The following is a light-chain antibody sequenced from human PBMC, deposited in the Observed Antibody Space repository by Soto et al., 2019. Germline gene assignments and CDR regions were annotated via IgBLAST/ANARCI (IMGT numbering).Light chain of an antibody. J-gene: IGLJ1*01. CDR1: SSDVGGYNY. V-gene: IGLV2-14*01. Sequence: QSVLTQPASVSGSPGQSITISCTGTSSDVGGYNYVSWYQQHPGKAPKLMIYEVINRPSGVSDRFSGSKSGNTASLTISGLQAEDEADYYCISYTSISTYVFGTGTKLTVL. CDR2: EVI. CDR3: ISYTSISTYV.